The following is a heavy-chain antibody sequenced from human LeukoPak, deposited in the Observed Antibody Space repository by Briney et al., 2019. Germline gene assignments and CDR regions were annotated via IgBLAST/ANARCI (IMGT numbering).Heavy chain of an antibody. CDR2: ISGSGGST. CDR3: AKAGPASSDCLNWFDP. CDR1: GFTFSTYA. V-gene: IGHV3-23*01. J-gene: IGHJ5*02. D-gene: IGHD2-21*01. Sequence: GGSLRLSCAASGFTFSTYAMNWVRQAPGKGLEWVSVISGSGGSTYYADSVKGRFTISRDNSKNTLYLQMNSLRVEDTAVYYCAKAGPASSDCLNWFDPWGQGTLVTVSS.